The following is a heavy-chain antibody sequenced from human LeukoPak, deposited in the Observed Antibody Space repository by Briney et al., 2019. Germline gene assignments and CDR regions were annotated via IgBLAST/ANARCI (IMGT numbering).Heavy chain of an antibody. CDR3: AREVPAVSVDILTGYQDYMDV. CDR1: GYTFTSYG. CDR2: ISAYNGNT. Sequence: ASVKVSCKASGYTFTSYGISWVRQAPGQGLEWMGWISAYNGNTNYAQKLQGRVTMTTDTSTSTAYMELRSLRSDDTAVYYCAREVPAVSVDILTGYQDYMDVWGKGTTVTVSS. D-gene: IGHD3-9*01. V-gene: IGHV1-18*01. J-gene: IGHJ6*03.